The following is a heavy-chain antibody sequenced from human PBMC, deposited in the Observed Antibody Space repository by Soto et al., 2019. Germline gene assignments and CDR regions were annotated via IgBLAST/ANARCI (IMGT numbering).Heavy chain of an antibody. CDR2: IYYSGST. CDR1: GGSISSGDYY. D-gene: IGHD7-27*01. V-gene: IGHV4-30-4*01. Sequence: SETLSLTCTVSGGSISSGDYYWSWIRQPPGKGLEWIGYIYYSGSTYYNPSLKSRVTISVDTSKNQFSLKLSSVTAADTAVYYCARERLTGDRGAFDIWGQGTMVTVSS. J-gene: IGHJ3*02. CDR3: ARERLTGDRGAFDI.